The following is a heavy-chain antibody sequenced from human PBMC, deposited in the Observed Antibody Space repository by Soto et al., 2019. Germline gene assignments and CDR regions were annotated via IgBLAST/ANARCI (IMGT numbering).Heavy chain of an antibody. CDR2: IYYSGST. V-gene: IGHV4-61*08. CDR1: GGSINSGGYY. D-gene: IGHD3-22*01. CDR3: ARVSYYDPYYYGMDV. J-gene: IGHJ6*02. Sequence: PSETLSLTCTVSGGSINSGGYYWSWIRQHPGKGLEWIGYIYYSGSTNYNPSLKSRVTISVDTSKNQFSLKLSSVTAADTAVYYCARVSYYDPYYYGMDVWGQGTTVTVSS.